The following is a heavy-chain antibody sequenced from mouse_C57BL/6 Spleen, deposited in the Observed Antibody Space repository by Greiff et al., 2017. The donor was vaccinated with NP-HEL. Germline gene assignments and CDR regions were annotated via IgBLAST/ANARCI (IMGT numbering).Heavy chain of an antibody. V-gene: IGHV5-12*01. CDR1: GFTFSDYY. J-gene: IGHJ4*01. CDR2: ISNGGGST. D-gene: IGHD2-2*01. CDR3: ARHEDGYDSYAMDY. Sequence: EVMLVESGGGLVQPGGSLKLSCAASGFTFSDYYMYWVRQTPEKRLEWVAYISNGGGSTYYPDTVKGRFTISRDNAKNTLYLQMSRLKSEDTAMYYCARHEDGYDSYAMDYWGQGTSVTVSS.